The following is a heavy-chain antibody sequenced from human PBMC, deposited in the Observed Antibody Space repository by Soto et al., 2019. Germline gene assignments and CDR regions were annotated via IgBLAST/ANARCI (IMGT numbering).Heavy chain of an antibody. Sequence: SETLSLTCTVSGGSISSYYWSWIRQPPGKGLEWIGYIYYSGSTNYNPSLKSRVTISVDTSKNQFSLKLSSVTAADTAVYYCARADRGYSSSWTPYNWFDPWGQGTLVTVSS. J-gene: IGHJ5*02. CDR1: GGSISSYY. CDR2: IYYSGST. CDR3: ARADRGYSSSWTPYNWFDP. V-gene: IGHV4-59*01. D-gene: IGHD6-13*01.